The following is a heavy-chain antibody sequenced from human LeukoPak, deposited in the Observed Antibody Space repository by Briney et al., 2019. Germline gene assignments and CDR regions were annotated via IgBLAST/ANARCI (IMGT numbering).Heavy chain of an antibody. V-gene: IGHV1-18*01. CDR3: ARCRVLMTFHCYYMDV. CDR1: GYTFTSYG. Sequence: ASVKVSCTASGYTFTSYGISWVRQAPGQGLEWMGWISAYNGNTNYAQKLQGRVTMTTDTSTSTAYMELRSLRSDDAAVYYCARCRVLMTFHCYYMDVWGKGTTVTVSS. D-gene: IGHD2/OR15-2a*01. J-gene: IGHJ6*03. CDR2: ISAYNGNT.